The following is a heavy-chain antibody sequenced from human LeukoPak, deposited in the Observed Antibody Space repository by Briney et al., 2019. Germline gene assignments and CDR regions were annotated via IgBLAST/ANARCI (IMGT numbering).Heavy chain of an antibody. Sequence: GGSLRLSCAASGFTFSSYAMSWVRQAPGKGLEWVSAISGSGASTYYADSVKGRFTISRDNAKNSLYLQMNSLRAEDTAVYYCATQDGSWGYWGQGTLVTVSS. V-gene: IGHV3-23*01. D-gene: IGHD6-13*01. CDR2: ISGSGAST. CDR3: ATQDGSWGY. CDR1: GFTFSSYA. J-gene: IGHJ4*02.